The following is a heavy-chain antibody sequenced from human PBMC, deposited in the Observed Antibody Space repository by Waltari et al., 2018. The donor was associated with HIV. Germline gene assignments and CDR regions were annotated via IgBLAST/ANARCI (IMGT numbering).Heavy chain of an antibody. V-gene: IGHV3-7*01. J-gene: IGHJ4*02. Sequence: EVQLVETGGGVVRPGGCLRLSCAASGFTFRSYWVGWVRQAPGKGLEWVDNIKQDGSEIYYVDSVKGRFTISRDNAKNSLYLQMNSLRAEDTAVYFCARRGGRSSPLGYWGQGTLVTVSS. CDR1: GFTFRSYW. CDR2: IKQDGSEI. D-gene: IGHD6-13*01. CDR3: ARRGGRSSPLGY.